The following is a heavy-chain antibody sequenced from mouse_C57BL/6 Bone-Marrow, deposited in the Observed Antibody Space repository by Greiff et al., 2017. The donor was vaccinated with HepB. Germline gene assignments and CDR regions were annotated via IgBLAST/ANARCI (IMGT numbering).Heavy chain of an antibody. J-gene: IGHJ3*01. D-gene: IGHD2-14*01. CDR2: IYPSDSET. CDR1: GYTFTSYW. CDR3: ARKGYGGAY. V-gene: IGHV1-61*01. Sequence: QVQLQQPGAELVRPGSSVKLSCKASGYTFTSYWMDWVKQRPGQGLEWIGNIYPSDSETHYNQKFKDKATLTVDKYSSTAYMQLSSLTSEDSAVYYCARKGYGGAYWGQGTLVTVSA.